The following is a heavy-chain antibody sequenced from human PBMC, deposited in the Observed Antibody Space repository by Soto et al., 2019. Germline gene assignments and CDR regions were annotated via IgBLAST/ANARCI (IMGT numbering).Heavy chain of an antibody. CDR3: AKERGVFVALDI. CDR2: ISSDGNNQ. V-gene: IGHV3-30*18. J-gene: IGHJ3*02. Sequence: GGYVRLSCAAFGFTSSSFVIHWVRQAPGKGVEGLAVISSDGNNQYYADSVKGRVTISRDNSKNTLYLQVNSLRAEDTAVYFCAKERGVFVALDIWGQETRVTVSS. D-gene: IGHD3-10*01. CDR1: GFTSSSFV.